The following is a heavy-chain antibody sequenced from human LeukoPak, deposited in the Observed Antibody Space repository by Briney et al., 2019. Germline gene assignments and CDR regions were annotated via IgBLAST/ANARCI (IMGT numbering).Heavy chain of an antibody. CDR3: ARDYYDSSGYVSHAFDI. J-gene: IGHJ3*02. CDR2: ISRSTTYI. D-gene: IGHD3-22*01. V-gene: IGHV3-21*01. Sequence: GGSLRLSCAASGFTFSSYDMSWVRQAPGKGLEWVSSISRSTTYIYYADSLKGRFTISRDNAKNSLYLQMNSLRAEDTAVYYCARDYYDSSGYVSHAFDIWGQGTMVTVSS. CDR1: GFTFSSYD.